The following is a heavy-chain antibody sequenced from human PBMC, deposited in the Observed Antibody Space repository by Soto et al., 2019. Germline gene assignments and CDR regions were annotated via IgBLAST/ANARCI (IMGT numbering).Heavy chain of an antibody. J-gene: IGHJ4*02. D-gene: IGHD2-21*02. CDR1: GGSISSYY. CDR3: ARGPQAYCGGDCYLGY. V-gene: IGHV4-59*01. CDR2: IYYSGST. Sequence: QVQLQESGPGLVKPSETLSLTCTVSGGSISSYYWSWIRQPPGKGLEWIGYIYYSGSTNYNPSLKSRVTISVDTSKNQFSLKLCSVTAADTAVYYCARGPQAYCGGDCYLGYWGQGTLVTVSS.